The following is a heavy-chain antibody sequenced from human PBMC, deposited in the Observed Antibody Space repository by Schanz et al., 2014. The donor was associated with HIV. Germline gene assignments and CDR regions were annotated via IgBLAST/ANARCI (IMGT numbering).Heavy chain of an antibody. D-gene: IGHD6-19*01. CDR2: ISPNNGNR. CDR3: ARGGSGWYGYEGFDY. V-gene: IGHV1-18*01. J-gene: IGHJ4*02. Sequence: QVQLVQSGAEVKKPGASVKVSCQASGYTFTTYGITWVRQAPGQGLEWMGWISPNNGNRNYAQKLQGRVTMTTDTSTTTAYMELRSLRSDETAIYYCARGGSGWYGYEGFDYWGQGTLVTVSS. CDR1: GYTFTTYG.